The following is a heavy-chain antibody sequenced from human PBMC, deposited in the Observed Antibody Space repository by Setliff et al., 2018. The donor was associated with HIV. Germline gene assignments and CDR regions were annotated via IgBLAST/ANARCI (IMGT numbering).Heavy chain of an antibody. CDR1: GFTFRDYA. V-gene: IGHV3-30*02. CDR3: ASARIPTGGTSTSFDF. D-gene: IGHD1-1*01. J-gene: IGHJ4*02. Sequence: PGGSLRLSCAASGFTFRDYAMHWVRQAPGKGLEWVAYIWYDGIKYYADSVKGRFTVSRDNSKNTLYLQLNSLRPDDTGVYYCASARIPTGGTSTSFDFWGQGALVTVS. CDR2: IWYDGIK.